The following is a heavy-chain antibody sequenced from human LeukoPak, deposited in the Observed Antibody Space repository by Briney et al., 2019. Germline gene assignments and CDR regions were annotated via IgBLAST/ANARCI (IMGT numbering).Heavy chain of an antibody. J-gene: IGHJ4*02. CDR1: GYTFSSYW. Sequence: GESLKISCRGSGYTFSSYWIGWVRQMPGKGLEWMGIIFPGDSDTRYSPSFQGQVTISADKSISTAYLQWSSLKASDTAMYYCARLGREDRGSHFDYWGRGTLVTVSS. V-gene: IGHV5-51*01. CDR3: ARLGREDRGSHFDY. CDR2: IFPGDSDT. D-gene: IGHD1-26*01.